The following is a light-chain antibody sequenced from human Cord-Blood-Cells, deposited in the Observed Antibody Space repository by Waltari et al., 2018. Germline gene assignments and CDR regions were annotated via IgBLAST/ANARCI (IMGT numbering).Light chain of an antibody. V-gene: IGKV1-39*01. Sequence: DKQLTLSRSSLYTSVGDRGTITCRASQSSSSYLNWNQQKTGKAPNLLNYAASSLQSGVASMFKDTGSGTDFTLTISSLQPEDFATYGCQQSYSTPWTCGQGTKVEIK. CDR1: QSSSSY. CDR2: AAS. J-gene: IGKJ1*01. CDR3: QQSYSTPWT.